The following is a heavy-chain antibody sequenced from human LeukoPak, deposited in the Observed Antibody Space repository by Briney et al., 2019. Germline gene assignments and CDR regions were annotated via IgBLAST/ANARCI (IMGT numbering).Heavy chain of an antibody. J-gene: IGHJ4*02. CDR2: ISGSGGST. Sequence: GGCLRRSCAASGFTFNSNAMSWVRQAPGKGREWVSAISGSGGSTYYADSVKGRFTISRDNSKNTLYLQMNSLRAEDTAVYYCTTMNSDFPPAPFDYWGQGTLDTVSS. D-gene: IGHD3-3*01. V-gene: IGHV3-23*01. CDR1: GFTFNSNA. CDR3: TTMNSDFPPAPFDY.